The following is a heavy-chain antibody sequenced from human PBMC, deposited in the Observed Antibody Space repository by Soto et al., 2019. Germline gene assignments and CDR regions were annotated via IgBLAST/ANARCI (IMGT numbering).Heavy chain of an antibody. Sequence: EVQLVESGGGLVQPGGSLRLSCAASGFTFSIYWMHWVRQAPGKGPVWVSRIDNAGSSARYADSVKGRFTISRDNAKNTVYLQMNSLRAEDTAVYYCTRVGGSVSGMDVWGHGTTVTVSS. D-gene: IGHD1-26*01. J-gene: IGHJ6*02. CDR1: GFTFSIYW. CDR3: TRVGGSVSGMDV. V-gene: IGHV3-74*01. CDR2: IDNAGSSA.